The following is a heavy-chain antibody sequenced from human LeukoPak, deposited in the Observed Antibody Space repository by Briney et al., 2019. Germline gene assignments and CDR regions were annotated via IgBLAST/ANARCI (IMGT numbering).Heavy chain of an antibody. J-gene: IGHJ3*02. CDR2: INPNSGGT. CDR1: GYTLTGYY. Sequence: ASVKVSCKASGYTLTGYYMHWVRQAPGQGLEWMGWINPNSGGTNYAQKFQGRVTMTRDTSISTAYMELSRLRSYDTAVYYCARVRILRFLEWSPSRSFDICGQGSMVTVSS. D-gene: IGHD3-3*01. V-gene: IGHV1-2*02. CDR3: ARVRILRFLEWSPSRSFDI.